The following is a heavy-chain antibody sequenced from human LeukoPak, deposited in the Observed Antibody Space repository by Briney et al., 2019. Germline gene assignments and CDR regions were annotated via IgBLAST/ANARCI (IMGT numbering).Heavy chain of an antibody. CDR1: GGSISSSSYY. Sequence: KPSETLSLTCTVSGGSISSSSYYWGWIRQPPGKGLEWIGSIYYSGSTYYNPSLKSRVTISVDRSKNQFSLKLSSVTAADTAVYYCARVSCSSTSCSLYYYYYYYMDVWGKGTTVTVSS. D-gene: IGHD2-2*01. V-gene: IGHV4-39*07. J-gene: IGHJ6*03. CDR2: IYYSGST. CDR3: ARVSCSSTSCSLYYYYYYYMDV.